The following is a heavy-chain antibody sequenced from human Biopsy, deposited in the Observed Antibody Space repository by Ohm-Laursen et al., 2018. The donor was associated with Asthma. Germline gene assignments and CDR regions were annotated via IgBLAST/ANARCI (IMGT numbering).Heavy chain of an antibody. D-gene: IGHD4-17*01. V-gene: IGHV1-24*01. CDR3: ASDFPKDYVRYNFQF. Sequence: AAVKISCKLSGYSLTDLSMHWVRQAPGQGLEWMGGHDHEEGGTVNARRFQGRVTMTEDTSTDTAYMELSSLSSDDTAVYYCASDFPKDYVRYNFQFWGQGTLVTVSS. J-gene: IGHJ4*02. CDR2: HDHEEGGT. CDR1: GYSLTDLS.